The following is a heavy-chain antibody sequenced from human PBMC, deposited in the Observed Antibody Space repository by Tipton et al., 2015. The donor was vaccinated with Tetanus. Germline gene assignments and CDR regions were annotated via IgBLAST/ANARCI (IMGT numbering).Heavy chain of an antibody. J-gene: IGHJ6*02. CDR3: ARDRGDYIYYGMDV. D-gene: IGHD3-22*01. CDR2: IDPNSGGT. Sequence: QLVQSGAEVKKPGASVKVSCKASGYTFTGYYIYWVRQAPGQGLEWMGWIDPNSGGTVYAQKFQGRVTMTRDTSISTAYMELRSLRSDDTTVYYCARDRGDYIYYGMDVWGPGATVTVS. CDR1: GYTFTGYY. V-gene: IGHV1-2*02.